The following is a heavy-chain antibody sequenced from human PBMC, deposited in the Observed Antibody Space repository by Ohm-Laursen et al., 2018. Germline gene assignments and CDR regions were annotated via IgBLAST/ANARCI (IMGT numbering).Heavy chain of an antibody. Sequence: SVKVSCKASGYTFTGYYMHWVRQAPGQGLEWMGWINPNSGGTNYAQKFQGRVTMTRDTSISTAYMELSRLRSDDTAVYYCARDRRGVAVAGMGYYWGQGTLVTVSS. CDR2: INPNSGGT. CDR1: GYTFTGYY. D-gene: IGHD6-19*01. CDR3: ARDRRGVAVAGMGYY. J-gene: IGHJ4*02. V-gene: IGHV1-2*02.